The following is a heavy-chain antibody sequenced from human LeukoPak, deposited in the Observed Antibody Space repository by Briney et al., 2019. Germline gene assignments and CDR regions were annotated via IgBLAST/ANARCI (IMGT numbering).Heavy chain of an antibody. Sequence: ASVKVSCEASGYTFTGYYMHWVRQAPGQGLEWMGWINPNSGGTNYAQKFQGRVTITADKSTSTAYMELSSLRSEDTAVYYCARCDYYDSSGYYLENDYWGQGTLVTVSS. CDR2: INPNSGGT. D-gene: IGHD3-22*01. V-gene: IGHV1-2*02. CDR3: ARCDYYDSSGYYLENDY. CDR1: GYTFTGYY. J-gene: IGHJ4*02.